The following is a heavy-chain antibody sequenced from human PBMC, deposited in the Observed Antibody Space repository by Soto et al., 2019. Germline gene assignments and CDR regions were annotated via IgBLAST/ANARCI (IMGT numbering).Heavy chain of an antibody. D-gene: IGHD5-18*01. CDR1: GFTFSSYA. J-gene: IGHJ4*02. CDR2: ISGSDGRT. Sequence: LRLSCAASGFTFSSYAMSWVRQAPGKGLEWVSTISGSDGRTYSTDSVKGRFTISRDNSRNTAYLQMNTLRVEDTAVYYCAKGVSQYTPLALFDYWGRGTLVTVSS. CDR3: AKGVSQYTPLALFDY. V-gene: IGHV3-23*01.